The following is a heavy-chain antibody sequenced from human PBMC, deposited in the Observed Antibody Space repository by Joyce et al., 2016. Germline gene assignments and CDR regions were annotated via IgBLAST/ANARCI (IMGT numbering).Heavy chain of an antibody. V-gene: IGHV5-51*01. Sequence: EVQLVQSGPEMRKPGESLKISCKGFEYTFSGYWIAWVRQIPGGGLEWMRIMNPGVSDTRYSPSFQGPVTFSVDKSINTAYLQWRSLRASDTGIYYCARDIDYRSGMDVWGQGTPVSVSS. CDR1: EYTFSGYW. D-gene: IGHD4-11*01. J-gene: IGHJ6*02. CDR3: ARDIDYRSGMDV. CDR2: MNPGVSDT.